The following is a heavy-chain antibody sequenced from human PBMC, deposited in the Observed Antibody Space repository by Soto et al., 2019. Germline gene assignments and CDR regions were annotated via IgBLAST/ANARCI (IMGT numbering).Heavy chain of an antibody. V-gene: IGHV3-74*01. CDR2: VNRDGSTT. D-gene: IGHD2-2*01. CDR3: ARRLTTSPDY. CDR1: GFTFSTYW. J-gene: IGHJ4*02. Sequence: GGSLRLSCAASGFTFSTYWMHWVRQAPGKGLVWVSRVNRDGSTTTYADSVNGRFTVSRDNAKNTLYLQMNSLRADDTAVYYCARRLTTSPDYWGPGTLVTVSS.